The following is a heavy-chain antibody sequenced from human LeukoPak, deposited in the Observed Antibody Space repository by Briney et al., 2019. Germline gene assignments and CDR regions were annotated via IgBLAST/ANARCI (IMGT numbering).Heavy chain of an antibody. Sequence: ASLKVSCKASGYTFTSFGFSWLRQAPGQGLEWMGWISTYNGNTYYAQKFQGRIALTTDSSTGTAYLELRRLTSDDTAVYYCARAPPSRNENVRAWFDPWGQGTLVTVSS. CDR2: ISTYNGNT. D-gene: IGHD2/OR15-2a*01. J-gene: IGHJ5*02. V-gene: IGHV1-18*01. CDR1: GYTFTSFG. CDR3: ARAPPSRNENVRAWFDP.